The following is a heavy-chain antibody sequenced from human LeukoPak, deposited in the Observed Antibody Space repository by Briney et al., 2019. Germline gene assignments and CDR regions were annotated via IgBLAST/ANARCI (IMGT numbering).Heavy chain of an antibody. CDR1: GGTFSSYA. D-gene: IGHD6-19*01. CDR2: IIPIFGTA. CDR3: ARDRAPYSSGWYNFDY. Sequence: ASVKLSCKASGGTFSSYAISWVRQAPGQGLEWMGGIIPIFGTANYAQKFQGRVTITADESTRTAYMELSSLRSEDTAVYYCARDRAPYSSGWYNFDYWGQGTLVTVSS. V-gene: IGHV1-69*13. J-gene: IGHJ4*02.